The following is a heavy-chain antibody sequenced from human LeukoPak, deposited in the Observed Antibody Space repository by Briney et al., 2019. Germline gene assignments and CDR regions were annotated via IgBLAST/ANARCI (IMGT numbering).Heavy chain of an antibody. J-gene: IGHJ4*02. D-gene: IGHD3-3*01. CDR3: AIDPFGVVIISFDY. CDR1: GFTFSSYA. CDR2: ISGSGGST. V-gene: IGHV3-23*01. Sequence: GGSLRLSCAASGFTFSSYAMSWVRQAPGKGLEWVSAISGSGGSTYYADSVKGRFTISRDNSKNTLYLQMNSLRAEDTAVYYCAIDPFGVVIISFDYWGQGTLVTVSS.